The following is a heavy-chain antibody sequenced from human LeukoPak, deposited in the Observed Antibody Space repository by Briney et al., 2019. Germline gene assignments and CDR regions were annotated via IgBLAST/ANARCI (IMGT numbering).Heavy chain of an antibody. V-gene: IGHV4-61*02. CDR3: ARTEDIVVVPAAIGAFDI. CDR2: IYTSGST. D-gene: IGHD2-2*01. Sequence: SETLSLTCTVSGGSISSGSYYWSWIRQPAGKGLEWIGRIYTSGSTNYNPSLKSRVTISVDTSKNQFSLKLSSVTAADTAVYYCARTEDIVVVPAAIGAFDIWGQGTMVTVSS. J-gene: IGHJ3*02. CDR1: GGSISSGSYY.